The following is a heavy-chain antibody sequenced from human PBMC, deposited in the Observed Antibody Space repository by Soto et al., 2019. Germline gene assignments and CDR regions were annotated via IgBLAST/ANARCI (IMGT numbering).Heavy chain of an antibody. CDR1: GGSFNTNY. V-gene: IGHV4-4*08. CDR3: VRKSGNFDY. J-gene: IGHJ4*02. D-gene: IGHD3-3*01. CDR2: ISPTGTT. Sequence: KASETLSLTCTVSGGSFNTNYWTWIRQPPGNSLEWIGYISPTGTTNYNPSLKGRVTISVDTSKNQVFLTLSSVVAADTAMYYCVRKSGNFDYWGQGILVTVSS.